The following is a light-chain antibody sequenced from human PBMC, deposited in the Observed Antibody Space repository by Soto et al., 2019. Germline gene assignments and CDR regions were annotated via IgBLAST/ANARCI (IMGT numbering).Light chain of an antibody. J-gene: IGLJ2*01. CDR1: SSDLGGYNY. V-gene: IGLV2-8*01. CDR3: SSYAGSNNVV. CDR2: EVT. Sequence: QSVLTQPPSASGSPGQSVTISCTGTSSDLGGYNYVSWYQQHPGKAPKLMIYEVTKRPSGVPDRFSGSKSGNTASLTVSGLQAEDEADYYCSSYAGSNNVVFGGGTQLTVL.